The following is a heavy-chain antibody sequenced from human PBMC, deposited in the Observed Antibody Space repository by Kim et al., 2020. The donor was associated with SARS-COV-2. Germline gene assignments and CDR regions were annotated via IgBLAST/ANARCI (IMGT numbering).Heavy chain of an antibody. CDR3: ARAVNAFDI. Sequence: GNPTYAQGVTGRFVFSLDTSVSTAYLQISSLKAEDTAVYYCARAVNAFDIWGQGTMVTVSS. J-gene: IGHJ3*02. V-gene: IGHV7-4-1*02. CDR2: GNP.